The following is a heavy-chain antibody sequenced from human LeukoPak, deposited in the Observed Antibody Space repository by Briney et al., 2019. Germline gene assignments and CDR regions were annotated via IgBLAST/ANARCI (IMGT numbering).Heavy chain of an antibody. J-gene: IGHJ4*02. CDR2: ISSSSSYI. CDR1: GFTFSSYS. CDR3: ARSGGWMRDY. D-gene: IGHD6-19*01. Sequence: KPGGSLTLSCAASGFTFSSYSMNWVRQAPGKGLEWVSSISSSSSYIYYADSVKGRFTISRDNAKNSLYLQMNSLRAEDTAVYYCARSGGWMRDYWGQGTLVTVSS. V-gene: IGHV3-21*01.